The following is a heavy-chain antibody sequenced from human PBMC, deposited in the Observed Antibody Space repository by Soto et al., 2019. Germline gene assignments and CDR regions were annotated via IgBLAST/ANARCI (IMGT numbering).Heavy chain of an antibody. D-gene: IGHD3-16*01. CDR1: GFTVSNKY. CDR3: TRDPVDDPKGED. CDR2: IYADGRT. Sequence: GSLRLSCAAYGFTVSNKYFSWVRQAPGKGLEWVSVIYADGRTFYADSVQGRFAISRDSSKNTLFLQMHSLRVEDTALYYCTRDPVDDPKGEDRGQGTLVTVSS. V-gene: IGHV3-53*01. J-gene: IGHJ4*01.